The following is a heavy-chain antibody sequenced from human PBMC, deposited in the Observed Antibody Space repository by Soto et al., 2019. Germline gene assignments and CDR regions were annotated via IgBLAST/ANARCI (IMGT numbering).Heavy chain of an antibody. J-gene: IGHJ5*02. CDR2: IYYSGST. D-gene: IGHD5-12*01. CDR3: ARASNWFEP. V-gene: IGHV4-34*01. CDR1: GGSFSGYY. Sequence: SETLSLTCAVYGGSFSGYYWSWIRQPPGKGLEWIGKIYYSGSTNYNPSLKSRVTISVDTSKNQFSLKLSSVTAADTAVYYCARASNWFEPWGQGTLVTVSS.